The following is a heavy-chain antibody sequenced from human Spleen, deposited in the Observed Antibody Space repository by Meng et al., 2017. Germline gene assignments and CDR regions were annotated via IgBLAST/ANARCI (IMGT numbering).Heavy chain of an antibody. V-gene: IGHV3-7*01. Sequence: GESLKISCAASGFTFSNYWMSWVRQAPGKGLEWVANIKQDGSDKYYVDSVKGRFTISRDNAKNSLYLQMNSLRAEDTAVYYCARDLTTYGGYPRPFDYWGQGTLVTVSS. CDR1: GFTFSNYW. J-gene: IGHJ4*02. CDR2: IKQDGSDK. CDR3: ARDLTTYGGYPRPFDY. D-gene: IGHD5-12*01.